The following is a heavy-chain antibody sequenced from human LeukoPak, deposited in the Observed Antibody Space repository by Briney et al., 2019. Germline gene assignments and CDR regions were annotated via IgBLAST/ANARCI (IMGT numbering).Heavy chain of an antibody. CDR3: AKENPGITMVRGVPMYYFDY. J-gene: IGHJ4*02. V-gene: IGHV3-23*01. Sequence: GGSLRLSCAASGFTFSSYAMSWVCQAPGKGLEWVSAISGSGGSTYYADSVKGRLTISRDNSKNTLYLQMNSLRAEDTAVYYCAKENPGITMVRGVPMYYFDYWGQGTLVTVSS. CDR2: ISGSGGST. CDR1: GFTFSSYA. D-gene: IGHD3-10*01.